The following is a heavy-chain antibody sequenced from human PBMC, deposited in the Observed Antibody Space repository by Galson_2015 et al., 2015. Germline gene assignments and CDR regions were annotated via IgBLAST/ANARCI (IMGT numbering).Heavy chain of an antibody. V-gene: IGHV3-23*01. D-gene: IGHD3-10*01. CDR3: AKERSPVSQYFDY. J-gene: IGHJ4*02. CDR1: GFTFSSYA. Sequence: SLRLSCAASGFTFSSYAMSWVRQAPGKGLEWVSAISGRGGSTYYADSVKGRFTISRDNSKNTLYLQMNSLRAEDTAVYYCAKERSPVSQYFDYWGQGTLVTVSS. CDR2: ISGRGGST.